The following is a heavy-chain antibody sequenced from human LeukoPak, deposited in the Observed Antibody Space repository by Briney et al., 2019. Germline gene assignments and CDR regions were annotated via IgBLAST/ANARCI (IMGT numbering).Heavy chain of an antibody. J-gene: IGHJ1*01. D-gene: IGHD3-22*01. CDR2: IRYDGSNE. V-gene: IGHV3-30*02. Sequence: GGSLRLSCVASGFTFSSYGMHWVRQAPGKGLEWVAFIRYDGSNEYVDSVKGRFTISRDNSKNTLYLQMNSLRAEDTAVYYCARGTYDSRSSFQHWGQGTLVTVSS. CDR1: GFTFSSYG. CDR3: ARGTYDSRSSFQH.